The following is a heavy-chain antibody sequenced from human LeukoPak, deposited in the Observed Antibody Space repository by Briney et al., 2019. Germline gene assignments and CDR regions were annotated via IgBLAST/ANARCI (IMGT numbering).Heavy chain of an antibody. CDR3: ARDLENAYYYYGMDV. D-gene: IGHD5-24*01. CDR1: GFTFSSYA. Sequence: PGRSLRLSCAASGFTFSSYAMHWVRQAPGKGLEWVAVISYDGSNKYYADSVKGRFTISRDNSKNTLYLQMNSLRAEDTAVYYCARDLENAYYYYGMDVWGQGTTVTVSS. V-gene: IGHV3-30-3*01. CDR2: ISYDGSNK. J-gene: IGHJ6*02.